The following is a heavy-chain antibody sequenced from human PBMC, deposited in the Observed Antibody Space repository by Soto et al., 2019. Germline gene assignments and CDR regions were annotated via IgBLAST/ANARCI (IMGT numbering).Heavy chain of an antibody. CDR1: GFTFSSYA. CDR3: AKRPGDYGDYYDY. Sequence: RLSCAASGFTFSSYAMSWVRQAPGKGLERVSAISGSGGSTYYADSVKGRFTISRDNSKNTLYLQMNSLRAEDTAVYYCAKRPGDYGDYYDYWGQGTLVTVSS. D-gene: IGHD4-17*01. CDR2: ISGSGGST. J-gene: IGHJ4*02. V-gene: IGHV3-23*01.